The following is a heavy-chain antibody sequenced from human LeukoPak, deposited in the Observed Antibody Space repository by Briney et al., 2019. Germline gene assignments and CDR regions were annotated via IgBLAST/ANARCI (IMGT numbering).Heavy chain of an antibody. CDR2: VSSTGNYI. CDR1: GFTFSTSS. V-gene: IGHV3-21*01. CDR3: AREDASAFDI. Sequence: GGSLRLSCATSGFTFSTSSINWVRQAPGKGLEWVASVSSTGNYIYYEDSMKGRFTISRDNAKNSLFLQMNTLRAEDTAVYYCAREDASAFDIWGQGTMVTVSS. J-gene: IGHJ3*02.